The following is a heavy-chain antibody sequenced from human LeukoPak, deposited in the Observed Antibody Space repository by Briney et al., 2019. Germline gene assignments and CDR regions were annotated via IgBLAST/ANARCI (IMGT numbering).Heavy chain of an antibody. V-gene: IGHV1-3*04. CDR1: GYTFRHFA. Sequence: GASVKVSCQTSGYTFRHFAIHWVRQAPGQGLEWMGWINTGSGFTKYSQTFQGRLTITRDTSASTVYMDLSSLRSEDTAVYYCASSGRLMSPTLQDYWGQGTLVTVSS. D-gene: IGHD3/OR15-3a*01. CDR2: INTGSGFT. CDR3: ASSGRLMSPTLQDY. J-gene: IGHJ4*02.